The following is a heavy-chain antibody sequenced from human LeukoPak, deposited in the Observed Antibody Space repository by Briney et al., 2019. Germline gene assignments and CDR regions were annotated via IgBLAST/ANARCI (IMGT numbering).Heavy chain of an antibody. Sequence: SETLSLTCTVSGGSISSYYWSWIRQPPGKGLEWIGYIYYSGSTNYNPSLKSRVTISVDTSKNQFSLKLSSVTAADTAVYYCGRVWWGGSPYFDYWGQGTLVTVSS. CDR2: IYYSGST. J-gene: IGHJ4*02. D-gene: IGHD1-26*01. CDR1: GGSISSYY. CDR3: GRVWWGGSPYFDY. V-gene: IGHV4-59*01.